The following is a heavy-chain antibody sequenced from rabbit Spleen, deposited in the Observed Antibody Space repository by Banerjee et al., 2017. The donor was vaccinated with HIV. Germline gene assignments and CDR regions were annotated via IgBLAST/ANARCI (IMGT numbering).Heavy chain of an antibody. CDR3: ARDLVAVIGWNFDL. J-gene: IGHJ4*01. D-gene: IGHD1-1*01. CDR1: GFSFSNKAV. V-gene: IGHV1S45*01. CDR2: INIVTGKS. Sequence: QEQLVESGGGLVRPEGSLKLSCTASGFSFSNKAVMCWVRQAPGKGLQWIACINIVTGKSVYASWAKGRIIMSRTSSTTVTLQMTSLTAADTATYFCARDLVAVIGWNFDLWGPGTLVTVS.